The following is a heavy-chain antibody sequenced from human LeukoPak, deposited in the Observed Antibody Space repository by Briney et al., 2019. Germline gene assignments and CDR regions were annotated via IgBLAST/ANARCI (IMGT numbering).Heavy chain of an antibody. J-gene: IGHJ5*02. CDR3: ARGRTIVNP. CDR1: GGSISSGSYY. V-gene: IGHV4-61*02. CDR2: IYTSGST. Sequence: SETLSLTCTVSGGSISSGSYYWSWIRQPAGKGLEWIGRIYTSGSTNYNPSLKSRVTISVDTSKNQFSLKLSSVTAADTAVYYCARGRTIVNPWGQGTLVTVSS. D-gene: IGHD3-22*01.